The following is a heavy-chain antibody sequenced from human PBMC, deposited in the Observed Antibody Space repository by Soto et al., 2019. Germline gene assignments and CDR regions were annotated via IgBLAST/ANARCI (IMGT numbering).Heavy chain of an antibody. J-gene: IGHJ4*02. CDR1: GGTFSSYA. D-gene: IGHD3-22*01. CDR2: IIPIFGTA. Sequence: QVQLVQSGAEVKKPGSSVKVSCKASGGTFSSYAISWVRQAPGQGLEWMGGIIPIFGTANYAQKFQGRVTINADESTSTAYMELSSLRSEDTAVYYCATRDWYYYDSSAITPDDYWGQGTLVTVSS. V-gene: IGHV1-69*12. CDR3: ATRDWYYYDSSAITPDDY.